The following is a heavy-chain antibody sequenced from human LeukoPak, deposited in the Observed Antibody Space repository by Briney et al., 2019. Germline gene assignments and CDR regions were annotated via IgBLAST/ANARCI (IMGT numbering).Heavy chain of an antibody. Sequence: PGRSLRLSCAASGFTFSSYGMHWVRQAPGKGLEWVAVIWYDGSNKYYVDSVKGRFTISRDNSKNTLYLQMNSLRAEDTALYYCAREDSSGAFDIWGQGTMVTVSS. D-gene: IGHD3-22*01. CDR1: GFTFSSYG. CDR3: AREDSSGAFDI. CDR2: IWYDGSNK. J-gene: IGHJ3*02. V-gene: IGHV3-33*01.